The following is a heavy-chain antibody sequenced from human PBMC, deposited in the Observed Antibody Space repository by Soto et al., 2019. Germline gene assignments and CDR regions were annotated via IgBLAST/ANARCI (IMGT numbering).Heavy chain of an antibody. J-gene: IGHJ4*02. D-gene: IGHD3-16*02. V-gene: IGHV4-4*08. CDR1: GGSISSYY. CDR3: AGEVEGSYRFDY. CDR2: IYPSGST. Sequence: QVQLQESGPGLVKPSETLSLTCSVSGGSISSYYWSWIRQPPGKGLEWIGYIYPSGSTPYNPSLKSRVTISVDTSKNQFSLKMSSVTAADTAVYYCAGEVEGSYRFDYWGQGILVTVSS.